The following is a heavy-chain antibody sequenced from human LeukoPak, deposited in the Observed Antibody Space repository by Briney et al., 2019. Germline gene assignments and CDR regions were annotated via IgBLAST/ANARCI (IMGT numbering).Heavy chain of an antibody. J-gene: IGHJ3*02. CDR2: INHSGST. Sequence: SETLSLTCAVYGGSFSGYYWSWIRQPPGKGLEWIGEINHSGSTNYNPSLKSRVTISVDTSKNQFSLKLSSVTAADTAVYYCARPLYSGYDIVAFDIWGQGTMVTDSS. CDR3: ARPLYSGYDIVAFDI. CDR1: GGSFSGYY. D-gene: IGHD5-12*01. V-gene: IGHV4-34*01.